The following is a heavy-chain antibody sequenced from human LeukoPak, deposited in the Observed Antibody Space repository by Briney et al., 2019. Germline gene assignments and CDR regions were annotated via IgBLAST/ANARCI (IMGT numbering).Heavy chain of an antibody. CDR1: GGTFSSYA. CDR2: IIPIFGVA. Sequence: SVKVSCKASGGTFSSYAVSWVRQAPGQGLEWMGRIIPIFGVANYAQKFQGRVTITADKSTSTAYMELSSLRSEDTAVYYCARGGYCSGGSCYHHSTYYWGQGTLVTVSS. CDR3: ARGGYCSGGSCYHHSTYY. D-gene: IGHD2-15*01. V-gene: IGHV1-69*04. J-gene: IGHJ4*02.